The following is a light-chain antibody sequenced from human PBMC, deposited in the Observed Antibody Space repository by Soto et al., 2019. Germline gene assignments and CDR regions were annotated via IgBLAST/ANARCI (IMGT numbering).Light chain of an antibody. J-gene: IGLJ2*01. Sequence: QSALTQPASVSGSPGQSITISCTGTSSDVGSYNYVSWYQQRPGEAPQLMIYEVTNRPSGVSNRFSGSKSGNTASLIISGLQAEDEADYYCSSYTSSSTLVVFGGGTKLTVL. CDR1: SSDVGSYNY. CDR2: EVT. V-gene: IGLV2-14*01. CDR3: SSYTSSSTLVV.